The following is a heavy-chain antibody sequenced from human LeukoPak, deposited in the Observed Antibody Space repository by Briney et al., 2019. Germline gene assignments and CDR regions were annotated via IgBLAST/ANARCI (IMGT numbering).Heavy chain of an antibody. CDR3: ARDEKGDGSGWYNY. Sequence: SETLSLTCTVSGGSISSYYWSWIRQPPGKGLEWIGYIYYSGSTNYNPSLKSRVTITVDTSKKQFSLKVSSVTAADTAVYYCARDEKGDGSGWYNYWGQGTLVTVSS. J-gene: IGHJ4*02. D-gene: IGHD6-19*01. CDR1: GGSISSYY. V-gene: IGHV4-59*01. CDR2: IYYSGST.